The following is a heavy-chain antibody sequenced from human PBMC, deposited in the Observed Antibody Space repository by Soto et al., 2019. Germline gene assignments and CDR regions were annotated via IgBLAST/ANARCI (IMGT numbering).Heavy chain of an antibody. CDR2: VRRSGSST. CDR1: GFTFSNYA. J-gene: IGHJ4*02. D-gene: IGHD6-19*01. CDR3: AKRGESSGGSFDY. Sequence: GGSLRLSCVDPGFTFSNYAMSWVRQAPGKGMEWIAPVRRSGSSTWYAESGKGQFTIYRANSKSILYLQMSSLTAEDPAVYYSAKRGESSGGSFDYWGQGSLVTVAS. V-gene: IGHV3-23*01.